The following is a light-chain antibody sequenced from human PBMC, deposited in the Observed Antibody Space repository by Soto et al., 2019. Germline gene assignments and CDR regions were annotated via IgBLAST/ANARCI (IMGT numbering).Light chain of an antibody. Sequence: QSALTQPSSVSGSPGQSITVSCTGTISDIGGSNYVSWYQQHPGKAPRLIIYDVNNRPSGVSARFSGSKSGNTASLTISGLQAEDEADYYCTSYTRSTIYVFGTGTKVTVL. CDR3: TSYTRSTIYV. CDR1: ISDIGGSNY. V-gene: IGLV2-14*03. J-gene: IGLJ1*01. CDR2: DVN.